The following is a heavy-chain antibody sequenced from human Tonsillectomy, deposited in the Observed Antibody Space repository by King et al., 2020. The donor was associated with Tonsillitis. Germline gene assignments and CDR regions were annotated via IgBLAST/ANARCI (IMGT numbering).Heavy chain of an antibody. D-gene: IGHD3-3*01. CDR1: GFTLSGYA. Sequence: VQLVESGGGVVQPGRSLRLSCAASGFTLSGYAMHWVRQAPVKGLEWLAFISYDGSNQYYADSVKGRFTISRDNSKNTLYLQMHSLRTEDTAVYFCARADSTFEWYFFDYWGQGALVTVSS. V-gene: IGHV3-30*04. CDR2: ISYDGSNQ. CDR3: ARADSTFEWYFFDY. J-gene: IGHJ4*02.